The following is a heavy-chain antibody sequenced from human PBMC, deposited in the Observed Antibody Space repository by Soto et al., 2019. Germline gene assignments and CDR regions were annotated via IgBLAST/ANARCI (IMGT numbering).Heavy chain of an antibody. CDR2: INHSGST. Sequence: SETLSLTCAVYGGSFSGYYWSWIRQPPGKGLEWIGEINHSGSTNYNPTLKSRVTISVDTSKNQFSLKRSSLTAADTAVYYCARKGSYGSGSYYNVSDAFDIWGQGTMVTVSS. D-gene: IGHD3-10*01. V-gene: IGHV4-34*01. J-gene: IGHJ3*02. CDR3: ARKGSYGSGSYYNVSDAFDI. CDR1: GGSFSGYY.